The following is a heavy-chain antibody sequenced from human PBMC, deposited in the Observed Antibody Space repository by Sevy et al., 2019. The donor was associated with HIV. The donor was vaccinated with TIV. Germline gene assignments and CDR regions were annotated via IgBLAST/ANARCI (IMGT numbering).Heavy chain of an antibody. J-gene: IGHJ4*02. CDR1: GFTFSSYS. CDR3: ARTGPPGYYYGSSGSDY. D-gene: IGHD3-22*01. V-gene: IGHV3-48*01. Sequence: GGSLRLSCAASGFTFSSYSMNWVRQAPGKGLEWVSYISSSSSTIYYADSVKGRFTISRDNAKNSLYLQMNSLRAEDTAVYYCARTGPPGYYYGSSGSDYWGQGTLVTVSS. CDR2: ISSSSSTI.